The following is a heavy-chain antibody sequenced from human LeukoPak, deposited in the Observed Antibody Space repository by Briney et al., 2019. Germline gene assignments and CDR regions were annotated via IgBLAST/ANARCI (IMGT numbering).Heavy chain of an antibody. D-gene: IGHD2-21*02. CDR2: IFYAGST. CDR1: GFTISSYY. Sequence: PSGSLCLSCTASGFTISSYYMSWIRQPPGKGLEWVGYIFYAGSTNYNPSLKSRVTISVDTSKNQFSLKLSSVPAADTAVYYCARQTAANWFDPWGQGTLVSVPA. J-gene: IGHJ5*02. V-gene: IGHV4-59*01. CDR3: ARQTAANWFDP.